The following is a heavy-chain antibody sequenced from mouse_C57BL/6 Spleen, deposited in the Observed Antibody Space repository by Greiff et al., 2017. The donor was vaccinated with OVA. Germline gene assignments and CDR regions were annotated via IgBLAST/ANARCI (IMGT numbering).Heavy chain of an antibody. CDR2: IYPGDGDT. CDR1: GYAFSSSW. V-gene: IGHV1-82*01. J-gene: IGHJ2*01. Sequence: QVQLQQSGPELVKPGASVKISCKASGYAFSSSWMNWVKQRPGKGLEWIGRIYPGDGDTNYNGKFKGKATLTADKSSSTAYMQLSSLTSEDSAVYFCARESGRVFFDDWGQGTTLTVSS. CDR3: ARESGRVFFDD. D-gene: IGHD1-3*01.